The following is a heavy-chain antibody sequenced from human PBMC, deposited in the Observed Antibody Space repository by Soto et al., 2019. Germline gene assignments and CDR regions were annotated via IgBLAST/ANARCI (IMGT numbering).Heavy chain of an antibody. D-gene: IGHD6-19*01. CDR3: ARDPSIAVAGRVDY. CDR2: ISAYNGNT. J-gene: IGHJ4*02. CDR1: GYTFTSYG. Sequence: ASVKVSCKASGYTFTSYGISWVRQAPGQGLEWMGWISAYNGNTNYAQKLQGRVTMTTDTSTSTAYMELRSLRSDDTAVYYCARDPSIAVAGRVDYWGQGTLVTVSS. V-gene: IGHV1-18*01.